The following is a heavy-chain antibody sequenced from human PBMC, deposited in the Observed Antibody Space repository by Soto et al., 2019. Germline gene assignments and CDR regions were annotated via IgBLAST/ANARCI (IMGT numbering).Heavy chain of an antibody. V-gene: IGHV1-69*13. J-gene: IGHJ5*02. Sequence: SVKVSCKASGGTFSSYAISWVRQAPGQGLEWMGGIIPIFGTANYAQKFQGRVTITADESASTAYMELSSLRSEDTAVYYCARGYYDSSGYYHWGQGTLVTAPQ. D-gene: IGHD3-22*01. CDR1: GGTFSSYA. CDR2: IIPIFGTA. CDR3: ARGYYDSSGYYH.